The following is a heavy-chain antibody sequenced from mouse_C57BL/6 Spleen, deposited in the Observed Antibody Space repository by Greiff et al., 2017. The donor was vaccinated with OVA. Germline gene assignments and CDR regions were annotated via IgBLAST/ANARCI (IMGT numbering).Heavy chain of an antibody. CDR3: TTGYYGDAY. D-gene: IGHD1-1*01. Sequence: EVQLQQSGAELVRPGASVKLSCTASGFTIKDDYMHWVKQRPEQGLEWIGWIDPENGDTEYASKFQGKATITADTSSNTAYLQLSSLTSEDTAVYYCTTGYYGDAYWGQGTLVTVSA. J-gene: IGHJ3*01. V-gene: IGHV14-4*01. CDR2: IDPENGDT. CDR1: GFTIKDDY.